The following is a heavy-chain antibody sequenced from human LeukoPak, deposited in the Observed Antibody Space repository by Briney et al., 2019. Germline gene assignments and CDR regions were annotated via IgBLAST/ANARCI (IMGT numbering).Heavy chain of an antibody. V-gene: IGHV3-11*06. D-gene: IGHD6-6*01. CDR2: ISSSSSYT. CDR1: GFTFSDYY. Sequence: PGGSLRLSCAASGFTFSDYYMSWIRQAPGKGLEWVSYISSSSSYTNYADSVKGRFTISRDNAKNSLYLQMNSLGAEDTAVYYCARGLDYFDYWGQGTLVTVSS. CDR3: ARGLDYFDY. J-gene: IGHJ4*02.